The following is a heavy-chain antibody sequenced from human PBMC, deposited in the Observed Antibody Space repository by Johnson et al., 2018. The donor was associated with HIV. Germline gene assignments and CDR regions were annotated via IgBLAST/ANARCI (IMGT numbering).Heavy chain of an antibody. CDR1: GFTFSTYG. Sequence: QVQLVESGGGVVQPGRSLRLSCVASGFTFSTYGMHWVRQAPGKGLEWVAVIWYDGSNKYYADSVKGRFTISRDNSKNTLYLQMNSLRAEDTAVYYCAKDVGNYWPNAFDVCGKGTMLTVSS. D-gene: IGHD3-22*01. CDR2: IWYDGSNK. CDR3: AKDVGNYWPNAFDV. J-gene: IGHJ3*01. V-gene: IGHV3-33*06.